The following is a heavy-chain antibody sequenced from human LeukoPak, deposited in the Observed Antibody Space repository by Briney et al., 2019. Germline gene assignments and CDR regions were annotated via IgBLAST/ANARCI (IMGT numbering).Heavy chain of an antibody. CDR2: IRADGSNT. CDR1: GFIFSTYG. CDR3: ARSGGGTYFDN. J-gene: IGHJ4*02. Sequence: GGSLRLSCAASGFIFSTYGMHWVRQAPGKGLERVAVIRADGSNTDYADSVKGRFTISKDNSKNTLYLQMNSLRAEDTAVYYCARSGGGTYFDNWGQGTLVTVSS. D-gene: IGHD2-15*01. V-gene: IGHV3-33*01.